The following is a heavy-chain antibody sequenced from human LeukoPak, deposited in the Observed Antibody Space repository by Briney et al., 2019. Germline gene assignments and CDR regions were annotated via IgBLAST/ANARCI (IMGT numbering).Heavy chain of an antibody. CDR3: ARGGWLQLLPLDY. V-gene: IGHV1-69*05. Sequence: SVKVSCKASGGTFSSYAISWVRQAPGQGLEWMGGIIPIFGTANYAQKFQGRVTITTDESTSTAYMELSSLRSEDTAVHYCARGGWLQLLPLDYWGQGTLVTVSS. J-gene: IGHJ4*02. CDR2: IIPIFGTA. D-gene: IGHD5-24*01. CDR1: GGTFSSYA.